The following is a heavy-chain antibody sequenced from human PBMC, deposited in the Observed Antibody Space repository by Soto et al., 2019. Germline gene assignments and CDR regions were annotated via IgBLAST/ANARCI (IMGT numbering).Heavy chain of an antibody. CDR1: GFTFDDYA. CDR3: AKDISCYGGTTHCDYYYYYGMDV. CDR2: ISWNSGSI. Sequence: EVQLVESGGGLVQPGRSLRLSCAASGFTFDDYAMHWVRRAPGKGLEWVSGISWNSGSIGYADSVKGRFTISRDNAKNSLYLQMNSLRAEDTALYYCAKDISCYGGTTHCDYYYYYGMDVWGQGTTVTVSS. D-gene: IGHD4-17*01. V-gene: IGHV3-9*01. J-gene: IGHJ6*02.